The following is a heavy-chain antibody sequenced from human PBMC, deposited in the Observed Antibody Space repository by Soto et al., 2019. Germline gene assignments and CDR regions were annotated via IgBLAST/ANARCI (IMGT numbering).Heavy chain of an antibody. CDR2: ISSSSSTI. CDR3: ARDRLARGIPVAGRIDY. CDR1: GFTFSSYS. D-gene: IGHD6-19*01. Sequence: GGSLRLSCAASGFTFSSYSMNWVRQAPGKGLEWASYISSSSSTIYYADSVKGRFTISRDDADNSLYLQMNSLRVEDTAVYYCARDRLARGIPVAGRIDYWGQGAPVTVSS. J-gene: IGHJ4*02. V-gene: IGHV3-48*04.